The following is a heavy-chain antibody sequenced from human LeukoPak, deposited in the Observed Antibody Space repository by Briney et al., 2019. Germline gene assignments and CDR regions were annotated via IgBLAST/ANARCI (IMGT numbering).Heavy chain of an antibody. V-gene: IGHV3-23*01. J-gene: IGHJ4*02. CDR2: ISGSGGST. D-gene: IGHD6-19*01. Sequence: GGSLRLSCVASGFPFSSYWMTWVRQAPGKGLEWVSAISGSGGSTYYADSVKGRFTISRDNSKNTLYLQMNSLRAEDTAVYYCAKKASGWQNWGQGTLVTVSS. CDR1: GFPFSSYW. CDR3: AKKASGWQN.